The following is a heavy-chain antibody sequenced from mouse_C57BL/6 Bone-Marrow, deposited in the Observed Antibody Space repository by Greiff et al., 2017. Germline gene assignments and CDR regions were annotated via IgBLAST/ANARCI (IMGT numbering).Heavy chain of an antibody. V-gene: IGHV5-12*01. CDR1: GFTFSDYY. CDR3: ARLSSLGDY. J-gene: IGHJ4*01. CDR2: ISNGGGST. Sequence: EVQGVESGGGLVQPGGSLKLSCAASGFTFSDYYMYWVRQTPEKRLEWVAYISNGGGSTYYPDTVKGRFTISRDNAKNTLYLQMSRLKSEDTAMYYCARLSSLGDYWGQGTSVTVSS. D-gene: IGHD3-1*01.